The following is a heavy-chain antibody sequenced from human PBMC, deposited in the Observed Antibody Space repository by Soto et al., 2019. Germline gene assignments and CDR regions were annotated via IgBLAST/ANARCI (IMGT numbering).Heavy chain of an antibody. V-gene: IGHV1-24*01. CDR1: GYTLTELS. CDR2: FDPEDGET. D-gene: IGHD3-3*01. Sequence: ASVKVSCKVSGYTLTELSMHWVRQAPGKGLEWMGGFDPEDGETIYAQKFQGRVTMTEDTSTDTAYMGLSSLRSEDTAVYYCATDTFWSGSFDYWGQGTLVTVSS. CDR3: ATDTFWSGSFDY. J-gene: IGHJ4*02.